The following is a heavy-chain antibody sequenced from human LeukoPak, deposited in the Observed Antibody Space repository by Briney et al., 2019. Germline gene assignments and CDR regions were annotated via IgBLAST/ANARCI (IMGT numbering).Heavy chain of an antibody. V-gene: IGHV3-11*03. CDR2: ISDSRSYT. Sequence: GGSLRLSCAASGFTFSDYYMRWIRQAPGKGLEWVSYISDSRSYTDYADSVKGRFTISRDNSKNSLYLQMNSLRAEDTAVYYCARRYTGYGTLDYWGQGTLVTVSS. CDR3: ARRYTGYGTLDY. J-gene: IGHJ4*02. D-gene: IGHD5-12*01. CDR1: GFTFSDYY.